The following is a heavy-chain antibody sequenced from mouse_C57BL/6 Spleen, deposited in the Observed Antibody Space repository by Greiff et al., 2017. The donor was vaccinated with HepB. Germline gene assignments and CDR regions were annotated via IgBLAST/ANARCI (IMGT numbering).Heavy chain of an antibody. J-gene: IGHJ2*01. CDR2: ISDGGSYT. CDR3: ARGWKQGRYYFDY. V-gene: IGHV5-4*01. Sequence: EVHLVESGGGLVKPGGSLKLSCAASGFTFSSYAMSWVRQTPEKRLEWVATISDGGSYTYYPDNVKGRFTISRDNAKNNLYLQMSHLKSEDTAMYYCARGWKQGRYYFDYWGQGTTLTVSS. CDR1: GFTFSSYA. D-gene: IGHD2-3*01.